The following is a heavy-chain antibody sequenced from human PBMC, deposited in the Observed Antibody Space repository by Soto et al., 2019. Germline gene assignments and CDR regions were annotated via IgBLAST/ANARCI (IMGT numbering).Heavy chain of an antibody. V-gene: IGHV3-7*03. D-gene: IGHD3-3*01. J-gene: IGHJ4*02. CDR2: IKQDGSEK. Sequence: GGSLRLSCAASGFTFSSYWMSWVRQAPGKGLEWVANIKQDGSEKYYVDSVQGRFTISRDNAKNSLYLQMNSLRAEDTAVYYCARDSRNQYYDFWSGYFDYWGQGTLVTVSS. CDR1: GFTFSSYW. CDR3: ARDSRNQYYDFWSGYFDY.